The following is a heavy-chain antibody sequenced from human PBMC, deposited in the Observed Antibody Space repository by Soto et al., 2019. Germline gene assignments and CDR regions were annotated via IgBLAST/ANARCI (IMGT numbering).Heavy chain of an antibody. CDR1: GFTFSSYA. D-gene: IGHD3-10*01. V-gene: IGHV3-23*01. CDR2: ISGSGDST. Sequence: PAGSLRLSCAASGFTFSSYAMNWVRQAPGKGLEWVSVISGSGDSTYYADSVKGRFTISRDNSKNTLYLQMNSLKAEDTAVYYCAKRAYGSDFDYWGQGTLVTVSS. CDR3: AKRAYGSDFDY. J-gene: IGHJ4*02.